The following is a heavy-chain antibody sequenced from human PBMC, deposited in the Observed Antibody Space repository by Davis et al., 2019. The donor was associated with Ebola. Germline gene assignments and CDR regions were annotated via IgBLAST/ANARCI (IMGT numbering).Heavy chain of an antibody. J-gene: IGHJ4*02. CDR3: ARLVWTPKGFDS. CDR1: GDSVSSTRGA. D-gene: IGHD2-21*01. V-gene: IGHV6-1*01. Sequence: PSETLSLTCAIFGDSVSSTRGAWNWIRQSPSRGLEWLGRTYYTSKWNYDYAVSVRSRMTINPDTSKNQFSLQLNSVTPEDTAVYFCARLVWTPKGFDSWGQGTLVTVSS. CDR2: TYYTSKWNY.